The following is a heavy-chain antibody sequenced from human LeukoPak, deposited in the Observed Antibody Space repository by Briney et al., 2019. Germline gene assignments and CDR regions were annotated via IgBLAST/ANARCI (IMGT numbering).Heavy chain of an antibody. CDR1: GGSISSSNW. J-gene: IGHJ5*02. D-gene: IGHD3-22*01. CDR3: ARDARVSALYDSSAGWFDP. CDR2: IYHSGST. V-gene: IGHV4-4*02. Sequence: SGTLSLTCAVSGGSISSSNWWSWVRQPPGKGPEWIGSIYHSGSTYYNPSLKSRVTISVDTSKNQFSLKLSSVTAADTAVYYCARDARVSALYDSSAGWFDPWGQGTLVTVSS.